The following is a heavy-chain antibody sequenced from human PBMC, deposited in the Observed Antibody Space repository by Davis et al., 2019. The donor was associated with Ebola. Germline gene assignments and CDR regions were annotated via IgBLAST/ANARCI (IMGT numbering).Heavy chain of an antibody. J-gene: IGHJ4*02. CDR2: VSHSEREK. CDR1: GFTFSSYG. D-gene: IGHD3-3*01. V-gene: IGHV3-30*03. CDR3: ARAVFHEVLDS. Sequence: PGGSLRLSCAASGFTFSSYGMHWVRQAPGKGLEWVAVVSHSEREKFYADSVKGRFTISRDNSENTLYLQMDSLTADDTAVYFCARAVFHEVLDSWGQGTPVTVSS.